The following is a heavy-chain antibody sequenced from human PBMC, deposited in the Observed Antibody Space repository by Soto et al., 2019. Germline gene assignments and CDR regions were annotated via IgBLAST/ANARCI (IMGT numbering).Heavy chain of an antibody. CDR2: INAGNGNT. Sequence: GASVKVSCKASGYTFTSYAMHWVRQAPGQRLEWMGWINAGNGNTKYSQKFQGRVTITRDTSASTAYMELSSLRSEDAAVYYCARSIVVVTALDYWGQGTLVTSPQ. J-gene: IGHJ4*02. D-gene: IGHD2-21*02. CDR1: GYTFTSYA. V-gene: IGHV1-3*01. CDR3: ARSIVVVTALDY.